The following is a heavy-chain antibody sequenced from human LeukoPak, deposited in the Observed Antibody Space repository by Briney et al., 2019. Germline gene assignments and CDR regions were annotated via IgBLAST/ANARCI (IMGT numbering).Heavy chain of an antibody. D-gene: IGHD4-23*01. CDR1: GFTFSHYS. Sequence: GESLRLSCAASGFTFSHYSMNWVRQAPGKGLEWVSSISSSSSYINYADSVKGRFTISRDNAKNSLYLQMNSLRAEDTAVYYCASDPTVASSYWGQGTPVTVSS. J-gene: IGHJ4*02. CDR2: ISSSSSYI. V-gene: IGHV3-21*01. CDR3: ASDPTVASSY.